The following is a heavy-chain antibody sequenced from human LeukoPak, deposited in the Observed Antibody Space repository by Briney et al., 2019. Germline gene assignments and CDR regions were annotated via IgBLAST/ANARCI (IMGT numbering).Heavy chain of an antibody. CDR3: AREDVAVDY. D-gene: IGHD2-15*01. Sequence: GGSLRLSCAASGFIFSSYEMNWVRQAPGKGLEWVSYISSSGSTIYYADSVKGRFTISRDNAKNSLYLQMNSLRAEDTAVYYCAREDVAVDYWGQGTLVTVSS. J-gene: IGHJ4*02. CDR2: ISSSGSTI. V-gene: IGHV3-48*03. CDR1: GFIFSSYE.